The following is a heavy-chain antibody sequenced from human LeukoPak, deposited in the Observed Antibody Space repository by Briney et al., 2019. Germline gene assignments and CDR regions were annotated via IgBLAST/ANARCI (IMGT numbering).Heavy chain of an antibody. D-gene: IGHD3-22*01. CDR2: INQSGST. J-gene: IGHJ4*02. CDR1: GGSFSGYY. Sequence: ASETLSLTCAVYGGSFSGYYWSWIRQPPGKGLEWIGEINQSGSTKYNPSLKSRVTISIDTSKNQFSLKVSSVTAADTAVYYCARGQKYYYDSSGYGPNDYWGQGTLVTVSS. V-gene: IGHV4-34*01. CDR3: ARGQKYYYDSSGYGPNDY.